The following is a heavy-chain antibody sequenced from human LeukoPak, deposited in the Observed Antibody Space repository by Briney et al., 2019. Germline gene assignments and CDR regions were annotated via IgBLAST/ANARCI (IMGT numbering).Heavy chain of an antibody. CDR2: ISYDGSNK. V-gene: IGHV3-30*18. Sequence: GGSLRLSCAASGFTFSSYGMHWVRQAPGKGLAWVVVISYDGSNKYYADSVKGRFTISRDNSKNTLYLQMNSLRAEDTAVYYCAKDTAYYDFWSGYYLYRGQGTLVTVSS. CDR3: AKDTAYYDFWSGYYLY. D-gene: IGHD3-3*01. CDR1: GFTFSSYG. J-gene: IGHJ4*02.